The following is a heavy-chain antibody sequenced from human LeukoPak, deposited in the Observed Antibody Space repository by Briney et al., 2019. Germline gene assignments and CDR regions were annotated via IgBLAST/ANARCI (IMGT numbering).Heavy chain of an antibody. CDR2: ISYDGSNK. Sequence: GGSLRLSCAASGFTFSSYAMHWVRQAPGKGLEWVAVISYDGSNKYYADSVKGRFTISRDNSRNSLHLQMNSLRAEDTAVYYCARDIGNRVVAGTEYYYYGMDVWGRGTTVTVSS. V-gene: IGHV3-33*08. CDR1: GFTFSSYA. J-gene: IGHJ6*02. CDR3: ARDIGNRVVAGTEYYYYGMDV. D-gene: IGHD6-19*01.